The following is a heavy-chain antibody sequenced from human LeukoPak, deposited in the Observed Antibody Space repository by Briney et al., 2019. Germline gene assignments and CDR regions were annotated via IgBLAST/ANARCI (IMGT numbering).Heavy chain of an antibody. Sequence: GGSLRLSCAASAFTFSTYWMSWVRQAPGKGLEWVANMKEDGGEINYVDSVKGRFTISKDNAKNSLKLQMNSPRVEDTAGYYCVRDRGYSTFDYWGQGTLVTVSS. D-gene: IGHD4-23*01. CDR3: VRDRGYSTFDY. V-gene: IGHV3-7*01. CDR2: MKEDGGEI. J-gene: IGHJ4*02. CDR1: AFTFSTYW.